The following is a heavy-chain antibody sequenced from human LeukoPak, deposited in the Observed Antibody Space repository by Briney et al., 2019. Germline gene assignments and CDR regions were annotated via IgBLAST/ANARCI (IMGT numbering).Heavy chain of an antibody. CDR2: IYYSGST. Sequence: KTSVTLSLTCTVSGGSISSYYWSWMRQPPGKGLEGIGYIYYSGSTNYNPSLKSRVAISVETSKNQFSLKLSSVTAADTDVYYCARGNGYSGWFDPWGQGTLVTVSS. J-gene: IGHJ5*02. V-gene: IGHV4-59*01. CDR1: GGSISSYY. D-gene: IGHD5-24*01. CDR3: ARGNGYSGWFDP.